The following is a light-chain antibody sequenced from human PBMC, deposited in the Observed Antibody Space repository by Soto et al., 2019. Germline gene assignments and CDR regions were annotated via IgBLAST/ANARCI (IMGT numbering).Light chain of an antibody. CDR3: YSYTRASTWV. V-gene: IGLV2-14*01. CDR2: EVS. CDR1: SSDVGGYNS. Sequence: QSALTQPASVSGSPGQSITISCTGTSSDVGGYNSVSWYQQHPGKAPKLMIYEVSNRPSGVSDRFSGSKSGNTASLTISGLQAEDEAYYYCYSYTRASTWVFGGGTQLTVL. J-gene: IGLJ3*02.